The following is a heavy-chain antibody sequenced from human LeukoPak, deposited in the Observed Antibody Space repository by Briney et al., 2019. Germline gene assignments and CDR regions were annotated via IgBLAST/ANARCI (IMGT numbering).Heavy chain of an antibody. Sequence: GRSLRLSCVGSGFTFRDHAMPWVRQAPGKGLEWVSGIGWDSARIDYVDSVKGRFTVSRDNAKNSLYLQMNSLRIEDTALYYCTKDLVPGGADVWGQGTTVTVSS. CDR2: IGWDSARI. D-gene: IGHD6-6*01. CDR1: GFTFRDHA. V-gene: IGHV3-9*01. J-gene: IGHJ6*02. CDR3: TKDLVPGGADV.